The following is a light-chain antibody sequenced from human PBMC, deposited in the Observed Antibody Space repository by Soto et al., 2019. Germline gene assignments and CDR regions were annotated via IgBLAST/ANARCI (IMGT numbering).Light chain of an antibody. Sequence: QSVLTQPASVSGSPGQSITISCTGTSSDVGAYNYVSWYQQHPGKAPKLMIYGVSHRPSGVSHRFSGSKSGNTASLTISGLQAEDEADYYCGSYTTRSNYVFGTGTKVTVL. J-gene: IGLJ1*01. V-gene: IGLV2-14*01. CDR3: GSYTTRSNYV. CDR1: SSDVGAYNY. CDR2: GVS.